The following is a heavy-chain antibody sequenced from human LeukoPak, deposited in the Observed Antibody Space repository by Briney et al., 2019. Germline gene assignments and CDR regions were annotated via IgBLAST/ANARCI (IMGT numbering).Heavy chain of an antibody. J-gene: IGHJ4*02. CDR1: GGSISSYY. V-gene: IGHV4-59*01. D-gene: IGHD3-10*01. CDR2: IYYSGSI. Sequence: PSETLALTCTVSGGSISSYYWSWIRQPPGKGLEWIGYIYYSGSINYKPSLQSRVTISVDTSNNQFSLKLSSVTAADTAVYCCARVRGYYYGSGSYYNNLYFDYWGQGTLVTVSS. CDR3: ARVRGYYYGSGSYYNNLYFDY.